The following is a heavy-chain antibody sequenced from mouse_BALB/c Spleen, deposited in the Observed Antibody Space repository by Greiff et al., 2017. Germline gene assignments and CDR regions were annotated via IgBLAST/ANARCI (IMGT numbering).Heavy chain of an antibody. V-gene: IGHV5-6-4*01. CDR2: ISSGGSYT. Sequence: EVKVVESGGGLVKPGGSLKLSCAASGFTFSSYTMSWVRQTPEKRLEWVATISSGGSYTYYPDSVKGRFTISRDNAKNTLYLQMSSLKSEDTAMYYCTRERWDDYWGQGTTLTVSS. CDR1: GFTFSSYT. J-gene: IGHJ2*01. D-gene: IGHD4-1*01. CDR3: TRERWDDY.